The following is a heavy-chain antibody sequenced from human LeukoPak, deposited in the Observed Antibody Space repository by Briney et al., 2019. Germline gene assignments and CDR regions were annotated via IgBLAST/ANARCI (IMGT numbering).Heavy chain of an antibody. V-gene: IGHV3-7*01. J-gene: IGHJ3*02. CDR1: RFPFSDHW. CDR3: AREGYGDYHI. D-gene: IGHD4-17*01. Sequence: GGSLRLSCAASRFPFSDHWMTWVRQAPGKRLERVANINQDGSVKYYVDSVKGRFSISRDNAENSLYLQMNSLKVDDTAMYFCAREGYGDYHIWGQGTMVIVSS. CDR2: INQDGSVK.